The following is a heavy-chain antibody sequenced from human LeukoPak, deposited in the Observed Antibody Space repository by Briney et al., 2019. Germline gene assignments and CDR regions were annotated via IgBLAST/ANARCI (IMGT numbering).Heavy chain of an antibody. CDR1: GGSISSSSYY. D-gene: IGHD3-16*01. CDR3: AGFHLTFGGVQRDY. CDR2: IYYSGST. V-gene: IGHV4-39*07. Sequence: SETLSLTCTVSGGSISSSSYYWGWIRQPPGKGLEWIGSIYYSGSTYYNPSLKSRVTISVDTSKNQFSLKLSSVTAADTAVYYCAGFHLTFGGVQRDYWGQGTLVTVSS. J-gene: IGHJ4*02.